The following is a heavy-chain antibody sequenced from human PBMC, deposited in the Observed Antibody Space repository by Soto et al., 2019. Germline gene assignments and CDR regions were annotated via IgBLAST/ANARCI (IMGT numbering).Heavy chain of an antibody. CDR1: GFTFSSFW. Sequence: PGGSLSLSCAASGFTFSSFWMSCFRQAPGKGLEWVANIKTDGSETHYVDSVKGRFTISRDNPKTSLFLQMNSLRVEDTAVYFCTSDRYPRFYHGSGSYPYYWGQGTPGTVAS. CDR3: TSDRYPRFYHGSGSYPYY. D-gene: IGHD3-10*01. V-gene: IGHV3-7*03. J-gene: IGHJ4*02. CDR2: IKTDGSET.